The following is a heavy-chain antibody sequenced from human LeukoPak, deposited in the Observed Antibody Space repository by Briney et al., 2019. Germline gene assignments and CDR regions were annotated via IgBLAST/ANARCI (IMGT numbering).Heavy chain of an antibody. D-gene: IGHD2-2*01. CDR2: IYYSGST. Sequence: SETLSLTCTVSGGSISSSSYYWGWIRQPPGKGLEWIGSIYYSGSTYYNPSLKSRVTISVDTSKNQFSLKLSSVTAADTAVYYCARYIGYCSSTSCYDAFDIWGQGTMVTVSS. V-gene: IGHV4-39*01. CDR3: ARYIGYCSSTSCYDAFDI. J-gene: IGHJ3*02. CDR1: GGSISSSSYY.